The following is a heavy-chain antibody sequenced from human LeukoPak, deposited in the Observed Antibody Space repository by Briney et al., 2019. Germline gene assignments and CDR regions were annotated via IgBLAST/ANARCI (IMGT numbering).Heavy chain of an antibody. CDR2: VSSSGLST. V-gene: IGHV3-23*01. D-gene: IGHD2-8*01. Sequence: GGPLRLSCAASGFMFNTYAMSWVRQAPGKGLEWVSAVSSSGLSTFYADSVKGRFVISRDNSKKEVYLQMSSLRAEDMAVYYCARDSPRYCTNGNCKYYFDYWGQGTLVTVSS. CDR1: GFMFNTYA. CDR3: ARDSPRYCTNGNCKYYFDY. J-gene: IGHJ4*02.